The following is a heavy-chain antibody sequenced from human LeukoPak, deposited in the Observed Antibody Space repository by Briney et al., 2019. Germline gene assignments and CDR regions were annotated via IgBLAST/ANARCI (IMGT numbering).Heavy chain of an antibody. D-gene: IGHD2-15*01. V-gene: IGHV3-48*04. CDR3: ASTKCSGTNCYSDY. J-gene: IGHJ4*02. Sequence: GGSLRLSCAASGFTFSSYSMNWVRQAPGKGLVWVSYIISSSSIISYADSVKGRFTISRDNAKNSLFLQMNGLRAEDTAVYYCASTKCSGTNCYSDYWGQGTLVTVSS. CDR2: IISSSSII. CDR1: GFTFSSYS.